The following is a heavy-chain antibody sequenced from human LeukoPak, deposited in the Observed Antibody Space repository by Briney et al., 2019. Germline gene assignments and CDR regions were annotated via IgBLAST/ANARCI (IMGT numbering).Heavy chain of an antibody. CDR2: ISASGGST. Sequence: QTGGSLRLSCAASGFTFSSSAMSWVRQVPGKGLEWVSGISASGGSTSYADSVRGRFTISRDSSKNTLYVQMNSLRDEDTAVYYCAKGQRWESPHYLDSWGQGTLVTVSS. J-gene: IGHJ4*02. V-gene: IGHV3-23*01. CDR1: GFTFSSSA. D-gene: IGHD1-26*01. CDR3: AKGQRWESPHYLDS.